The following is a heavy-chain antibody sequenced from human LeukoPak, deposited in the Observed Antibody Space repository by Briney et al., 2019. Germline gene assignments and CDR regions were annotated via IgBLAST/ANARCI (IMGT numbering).Heavy chain of an antibody. CDR3: AKRGAEVGATVAPGDY. D-gene: IGHD1-26*01. CDR2: ISGSGGST. Sequence: GGSLRLSCAASGFTFSSYAMSWVRQAPGKGLEWVSAISGSGGSTYYADSVKGRLTFSRDNSRNTLYLQMNSLRPEDTAVYYCAKRGAEVGATVAPGDYWGQGTLVTVSS. V-gene: IGHV3-23*01. CDR1: GFTFSSYA. J-gene: IGHJ4*02.